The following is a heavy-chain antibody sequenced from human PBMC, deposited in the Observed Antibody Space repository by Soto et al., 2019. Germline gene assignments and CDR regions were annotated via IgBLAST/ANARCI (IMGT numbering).Heavy chain of an antibody. Sequence: QVQLQESGPGLVKPSETLSLTCNVSGASITTYYWSWIRQPPGKGLEWIGYIYYSGHINYSPSLKSRVTISVDTSKNQFSLKLSSVTAADTAVYYCARHGATNWGGFFVSWGLGTLVSVSS. CDR3: ARHGATNWGGFFVS. J-gene: IGHJ4*02. CDR1: GASITTYY. CDR2: IYYSGHI. D-gene: IGHD7-27*01. V-gene: IGHV4-59*08.